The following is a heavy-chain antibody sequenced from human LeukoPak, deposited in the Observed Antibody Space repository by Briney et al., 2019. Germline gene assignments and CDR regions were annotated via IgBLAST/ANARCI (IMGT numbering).Heavy chain of an antibody. Sequence: SQTLPLTCAIAGGSVSSNSAAWNWIRQSPSRGLEWLGRTYYRYKWYNDYTVSVKSRISINSDTTKNQFSLQMESVTPEDAAVYYCARCDYGAPDYWGQGTLVTVSS. D-gene: IGHD3-16*01. CDR1: GGSVSSNSAA. J-gene: IGHJ4*02. CDR2: TYYRYKWYN. CDR3: ARCDYGAPDY. V-gene: IGHV6-1*01.